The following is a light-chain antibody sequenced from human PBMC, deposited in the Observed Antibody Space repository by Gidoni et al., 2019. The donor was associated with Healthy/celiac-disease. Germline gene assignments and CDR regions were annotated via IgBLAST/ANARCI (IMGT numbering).Light chain of an antibody. Sequence: QSVLTQPPSASGTPGQRVTNSCSGSSSNIGSNYVYWYQQFPGTAPKLLIYRNNQRPSGVPDRFSGSKSGTSASLAISGLRSEDEADYYCAAWDDSLSGVVFGGGTKLTVL. V-gene: IGLV1-47*01. CDR3: AAWDDSLSGVV. CDR1: SSNIGSNY. J-gene: IGLJ2*01. CDR2: RNN.